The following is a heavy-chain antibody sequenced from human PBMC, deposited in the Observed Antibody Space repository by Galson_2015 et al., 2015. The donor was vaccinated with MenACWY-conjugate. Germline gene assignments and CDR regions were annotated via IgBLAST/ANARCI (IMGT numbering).Heavy chain of an antibody. CDR2: ITWDGGRT. J-gene: IGHJ3*01. CDR3: IKVSSPCGSQSLPVGYSVAI. Sequence: SLRLSCAASGFIFEEYIMHWVRQAPGKGLEWVSLITWDGGRTYYADSVKGRFTISRGNSRNSLYLEMNSLRAEDTALYYCIKVSSPCGSQSLPVGYSVAIWGQGTMVTVSS. D-gene: IGHD5-12*01. CDR1: GFIFEEYI. V-gene: IGHV3-43*01.